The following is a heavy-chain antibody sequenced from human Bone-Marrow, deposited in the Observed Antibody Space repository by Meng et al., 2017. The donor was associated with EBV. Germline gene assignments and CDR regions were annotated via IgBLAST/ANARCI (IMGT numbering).Heavy chain of an antibody. J-gene: IGHJ4*02. Sequence: QVQLVQLGAEVKKPGAQVKVSCKASGYTFTGYYMHWVRQAPGQGLEWMGRINPNSGGTNYAQKFQGRVTMTRDTSISTAYMELSRLRSDDTAVYYCARLGIGSSWYYFDYWGQGTLVTVSS. D-gene: IGHD6-13*01. CDR1: GYTFTGYY. V-gene: IGHV1-2*06. CDR2: INPNSGGT. CDR3: ARLGIGSSWYYFDY.